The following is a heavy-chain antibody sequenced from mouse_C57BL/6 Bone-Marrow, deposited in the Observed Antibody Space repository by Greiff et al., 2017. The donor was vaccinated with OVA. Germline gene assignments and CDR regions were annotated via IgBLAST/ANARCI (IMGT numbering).Heavy chain of an antibody. Sequence: ESGPGLVKPSQSLSLTCSVTGYSITSGYYWNWIRQFPGNKLEWMGYISYDGSNNYNPSLKNRISITRDTSKNQFFLKLNSVTTEDTATYYCARDRFYGSSYEGYWGQGTTLTVSS. CDR2: ISYDGSN. CDR1: GYSITSGYY. D-gene: IGHD1-1*01. CDR3: ARDRFYGSSYEGY. J-gene: IGHJ2*01. V-gene: IGHV3-6*01.